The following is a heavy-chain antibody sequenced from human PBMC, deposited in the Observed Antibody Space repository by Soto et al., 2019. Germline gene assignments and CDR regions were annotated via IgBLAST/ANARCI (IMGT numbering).Heavy chain of an antibody. CDR2: IKHDGSDK. V-gene: IGHV3-7*01. J-gene: IGHJ6*02. Sequence: EVQLVESGGGLVQPGGSLRLSCEASGFTFSSYWMSWVRQAPGKGLEWVANIKHDGSDKYYLGSVKGRFTISRDNAQNSLYLQMNSLRDEDTAVYACAREVPAAPSRGPYYYGMDVWGHGTTVTVSS. D-gene: IGHD2-2*01. CDR1: GFTFSSYW. CDR3: AREVPAAPSRGPYYYGMDV.